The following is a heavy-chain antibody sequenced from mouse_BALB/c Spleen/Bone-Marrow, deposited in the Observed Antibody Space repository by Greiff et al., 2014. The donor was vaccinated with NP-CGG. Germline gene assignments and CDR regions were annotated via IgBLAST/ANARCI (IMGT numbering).Heavy chain of an antibody. CDR3: ARPPYYGNYVDY. Sequence: EVQLQQSGPELVKPGASVKMSCKASGYTFTDYYMDWVKQSHGESFEWVGRVNPYNGGTSYNQKFKGKATLTVDKSSCTAYMELNSLTAEDSAVYYCARPPYYGNYVDYWGQGTTLTVSS. D-gene: IGHD2-10*01. CDR1: GYTFTDYY. CDR2: VNPYNGGT. V-gene: IGHV1-19*01. J-gene: IGHJ2*01.